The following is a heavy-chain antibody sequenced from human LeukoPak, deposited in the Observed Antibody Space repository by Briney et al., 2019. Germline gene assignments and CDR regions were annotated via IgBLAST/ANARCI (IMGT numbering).Heavy chain of an antibody. CDR1: DTSINTYY. D-gene: IGHD5-24*01. V-gene: IGHV4-4*07. Sequence: SETLSLTCTVSDTSINTYYWSWIRQPAGKGLEWIGHIYTTGTTNYNPSLKSRVIMSIDTSKNQFSLNLRSVTAADTAVYYCARDNSVRDEAWWFNPWGQGTLVTVSS. J-gene: IGHJ5*02. CDR3: ARDNSVRDEAWWFNP. CDR2: IYTTGTT.